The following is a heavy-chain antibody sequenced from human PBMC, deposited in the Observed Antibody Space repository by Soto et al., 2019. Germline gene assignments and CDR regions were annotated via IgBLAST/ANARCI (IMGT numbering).Heavy chain of an antibody. D-gene: IGHD6-13*01. CDR2: ISGSGGST. CDR3: ANHDLPSSWSPFDY. V-gene: IGHV3-23*01. J-gene: IGHJ4*02. Sequence: GGSLRLSCAASGFTFSSYAMSWVRQAPGKGLEWVSAISGSGGSTYYADSVKGRFTISRDNSKNTLYLQMNSLRAEDTAVYYCANHDLPSSWSPFDYWGQGTRVTVS. CDR1: GFTFSSYA.